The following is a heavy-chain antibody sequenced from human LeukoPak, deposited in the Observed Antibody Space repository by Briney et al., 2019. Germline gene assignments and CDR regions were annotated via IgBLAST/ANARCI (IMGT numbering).Heavy chain of an antibody. CDR2: INSDGSEG. CDR3: ARSSYSSPSSV. J-gene: IGHJ3*01. CDR1: GFTFSGFW. D-gene: IGHD6-6*01. V-gene: IGHV3-7*03. Sequence: GGSLRLSCAVSGFTFSGFWMSWSRQAPGKGLEWVASINSDGSEGYYADVVKGRFTISRDNAKNSLYLQINSLRAEDTAVYYCARSSYSSPSSVWGQGTMVTVSS.